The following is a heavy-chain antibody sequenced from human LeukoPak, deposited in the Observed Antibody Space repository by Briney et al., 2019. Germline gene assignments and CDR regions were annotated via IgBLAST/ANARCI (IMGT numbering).Heavy chain of an antibody. Sequence: PSQTLSLTYTVSGGSISSGSYCWSWIRQPAGKGLEWIGHIHISGNTNYNPSLKSRVTISVDTSKNQFSLKLSSVTAADTAVYYCARIGYCSGGSCYEGYYYYYMDVWGKGTTVTVSS. J-gene: IGHJ6*03. CDR3: ARIGYCSGGSCYEGYYYYYMDV. V-gene: IGHV4-61*09. D-gene: IGHD2-15*01. CDR2: IHISGNT. CDR1: GGSISSGSYC.